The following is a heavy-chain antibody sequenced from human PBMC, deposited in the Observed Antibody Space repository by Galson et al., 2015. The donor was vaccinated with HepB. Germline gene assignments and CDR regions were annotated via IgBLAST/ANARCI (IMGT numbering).Heavy chain of an antibody. V-gene: IGHV1-69*10. D-gene: IGHD3-10*01. CDR3: ARGWFGELLGAGNYDHYHGLDL. J-gene: IGHJ6*02. CDR2: IIPILDTS. CDR1: GDTLNSYS. Sequence: SVKVSCKASGDTLNSYSISWVRQAPGQGLEWMGGIIPILDTSNYADRFQGRLTITADKSTTTAYLELSSLTFQDTAIYFCARGWFGELLGAGNYDHYHGLDLWGQGTTVTVS.